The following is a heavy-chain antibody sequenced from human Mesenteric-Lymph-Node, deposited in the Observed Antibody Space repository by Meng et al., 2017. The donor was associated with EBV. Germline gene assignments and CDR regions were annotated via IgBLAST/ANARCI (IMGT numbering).Heavy chain of an antibody. V-gene: IGHV4-30-2*01. CDR2: IYHSGST. CDR1: VGSISSCGYS. Sequence: LRASGSGLVKPSKTRPPPCAVSVGSISSCGYSWSWIRQPPGKGLEWIGYIYHSGSTYYNPSLKSRVTISVDRSKNQFSLKLSSVTAADTAVYYCARPDSSGYYTGWFDPWGQGTLVTVSS. D-gene: IGHD3-22*01. J-gene: IGHJ5*02. CDR3: ARPDSSGYYTGWFDP.